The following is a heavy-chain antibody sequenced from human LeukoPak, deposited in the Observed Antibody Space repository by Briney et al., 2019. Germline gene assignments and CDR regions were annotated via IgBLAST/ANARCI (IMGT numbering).Heavy chain of an antibody. CDR1: GFTFSSFS. V-gene: IGHV3-30*18. J-gene: IGHJ6*02. CDR2: ISCDGSNK. Sequence: SGGSLRLSCAATGFTFSSFSMHWVRQAPGKGLEWVAVISCDGSNKYYADSVKGRFTISRDNSKNTLYLQMNSLRTEDTAVYYCAKGRVGANGYYYYGMDVWGQGTTVTVSS. D-gene: IGHD1-26*01. CDR3: AKGRVGANGYYYYGMDV.